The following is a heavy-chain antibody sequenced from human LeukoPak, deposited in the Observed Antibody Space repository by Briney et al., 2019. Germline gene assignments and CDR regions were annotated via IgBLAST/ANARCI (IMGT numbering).Heavy chain of an antibody. CDR2: ISSSSSYT. CDR3: ARDPYYYGSGSYYTFDY. J-gene: IGHJ4*02. D-gene: IGHD3-10*01. V-gene: IGHV3-11*06. CDR1: GFTFSDYY. Sequence: GGSLRLSCAASGFTFSDYYMSWVRQAPGKGLEWVSYISSSSSYTNYADSVKGRFTISRDNAKNSLYLQMNSLRAEDTAVYYCARDPYYYGSGSYYTFDYWGQGTLVTVSS.